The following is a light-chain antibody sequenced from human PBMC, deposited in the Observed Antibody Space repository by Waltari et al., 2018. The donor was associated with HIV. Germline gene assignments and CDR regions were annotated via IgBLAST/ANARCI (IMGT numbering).Light chain of an antibody. Sequence: DIQMTQSPSSLSASVGDRVSITCRASGNIKTYLSWYQQRPGRAPSLLIFETSTLETGVPSRFSGSGSGTHFSLTISNLQPHDFATYFCQQSYSSPYTFGGGTRVQ. CDR2: ETS. CDR1: GNIKTY. J-gene: IGKJ4*01. CDR3: QQSYSSPYT. V-gene: IGKV1-39*01.